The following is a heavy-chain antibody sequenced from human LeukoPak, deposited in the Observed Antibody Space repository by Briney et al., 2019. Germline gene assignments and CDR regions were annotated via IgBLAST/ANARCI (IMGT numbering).Heavy chain of an antibody. D-gene: IGHD2-2*01. CDR2: IYYSGTT. V-gene: IGHV4-39*07. CDR1: GGSISSGSYY. CDR3: AREVDAAAAYNWFDP. J-gene: IGHJ5*02. Sequence: SEALSLTCTVSGGSISSGSYYWVWIRQPPGKGLEWIGTIYYSGTTYYNPSHKSRVTISVDTSKNQFSLRLSSVTAADTAVYYCAREVDAAAAYNWFDPWGQGTLVTVSS.